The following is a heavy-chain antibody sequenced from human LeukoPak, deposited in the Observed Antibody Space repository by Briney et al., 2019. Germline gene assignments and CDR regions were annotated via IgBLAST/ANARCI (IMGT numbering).Heavy chain of an antibody. D-gene: IGHD2-15*01. Sequence: SETLSLTCTVSGGSISSYYWSWIRQPPGKGLEWIGYIYYSGSTNYNPSLKSRVTISVDTSKNQFSLKLSSVTAADTAVYYCARVKPLAATLTFDSWGQGTLVTVSS. CDR2: IYYSGST. J-gene: IGHJ4*02. CDR1: GGSISSYY. CDR3: ARVKPLAATLTFDS. V-gene: IGHV4-59*01.